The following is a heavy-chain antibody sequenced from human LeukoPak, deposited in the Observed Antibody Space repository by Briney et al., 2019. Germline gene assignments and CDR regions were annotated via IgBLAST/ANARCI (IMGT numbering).Heavy chain of an antibody. J-gene: IGHJ3*02. CDR3: ARVLDGSDAFDI. CDR1: GYTFTGYY. D-gene: IGHD5-24*01. V-gene: IGHV1-2*02. Sequence: GASVKVSCKASGYTFTGYYMHWVRQAPGQGLELMGWINPNSGGTNYAQKFQGRVTITRDTSISTAYMELSRLRSDDTAVYYCARVLDGSDAFDIWGQGTMVTVSS. CDR2: INPNSGGT.